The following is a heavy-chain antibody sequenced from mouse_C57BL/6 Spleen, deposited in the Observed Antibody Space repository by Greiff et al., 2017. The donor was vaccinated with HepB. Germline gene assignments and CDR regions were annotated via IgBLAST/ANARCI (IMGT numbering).Heavy chain of an antibody. V-gene: IGHV1-80*01. CDR1: GYAFSSYW. CDR3: ASPSYSSYAMDY. D-gene: IGHD1-1*01. Sequence: QVQLKQSGAELVKPGASVKISCKASGYAFSSYWMNWVKQRPGKGLEWIGQIYPGDGDTNYNGKFKGKATLTADKSSSTAYMQLSSLTSEDSAVYFCASPSYSSYAMDYWGQGTSVTVSS. J-gene: IGHJ4*01. CDR2: IYPGDGDT.